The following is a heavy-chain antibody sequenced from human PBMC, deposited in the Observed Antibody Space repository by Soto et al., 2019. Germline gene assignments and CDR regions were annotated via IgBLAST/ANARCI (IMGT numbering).Heavy chain of an antibody. Sequence: VQLLESGGGLVQPGGSLRLSCAASGFTFTSCAMSWVRQAPGKGLEWVSAISGTAGNTHHADSVKGRFTISRDISKKTPYLQMNSLRAEDTAVYYCAKGDWDYLAGHFDYWGQGTLVTVSS. V-gene: IGHV3-23*01. J-gene: IGHJ4*02. CDR1: GFTFTSCA. CDR3: AKGDWDYLAGHFDY. CDR2: ISGTAGNT. D-gene: IGHD1-7*01.